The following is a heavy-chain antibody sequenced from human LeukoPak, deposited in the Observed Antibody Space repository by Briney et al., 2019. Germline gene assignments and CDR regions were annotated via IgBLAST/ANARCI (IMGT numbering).Heavy chain of an antibody. CDR3: AKYIRDSGTYYFGY. CDR1: GDSISPYY. V-gene: IGHV4-59*01. Sequence: SETLSLTCTVSGDSISPYYWSWIRQPPGKVLEWIGYIYYSGSTNYNPSFKSRVTFSIDTSKNQFSLNLGSVTAADTAVYYCAKYIRDSGTYYFGYWGRGTLVTVSS. CDR2: IYYSGST. D-gene: IGHD3-10*01. J-gene: IGHJ4*02.